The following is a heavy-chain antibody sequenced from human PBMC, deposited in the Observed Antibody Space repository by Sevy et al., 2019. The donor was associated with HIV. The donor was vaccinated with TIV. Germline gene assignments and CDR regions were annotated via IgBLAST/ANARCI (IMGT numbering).Heavy chain of an antibody. Sequence: GGSLRLSCAASGFTFSRYAMNWVRQAPGKGLEWVSGISGSGGRGDKTNYADSVKGRFTISRDDSKNSLYLQLNSLGAEGAAIYYCARKYYSRGYFDYWGQGTLVTVSS. CDR2: ISGSGGRGDKT. V-gene: IGHV3-23*01. J-gene: IGHJ4*02. CDR1: GFTFSRYA. D-gene: IGHD3-22*01. CDR3: ARKYYSRGYFDY.